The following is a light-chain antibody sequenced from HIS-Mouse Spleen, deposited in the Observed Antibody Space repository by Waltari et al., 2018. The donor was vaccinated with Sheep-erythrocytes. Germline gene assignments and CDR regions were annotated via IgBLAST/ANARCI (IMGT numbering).Light chain of an antibody. J-gene: IGLJ2*01. CDR3: QAWDSSTAV. CDR2: HAS. CDR1: KSGDKY. Sequence: SYELTQPPSVSVSPGQTASITCSGDKSGDKYTCWYQQKPGQSPLLVSYHASTRPPGIPGRFSGYNSGNTATLTISGTQAMDEADYYCQAWDSSTAVFGGGTKLTVL. V-gene: IGLV3-1*01.